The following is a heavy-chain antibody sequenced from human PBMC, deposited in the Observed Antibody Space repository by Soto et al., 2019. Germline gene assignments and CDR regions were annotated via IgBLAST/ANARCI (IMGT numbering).Heavy chain of an antibody. CDR2: IYPGDSDT. CDR3: ARLSTGYYDY. CDR1: GYSFTIYW. V-gene: IGHV5-51*01. J-gene: IGHJ4*02. D-gene: IGHD3-9*01. Sequence: GESLKISCKGSGYSFTIYWIGWVRQMRGKGLERTGIIYPGDSDTCYSPSFQSQATISANRSITTAYLQCSSLTAADTAMYYWARLSTGYYDYWGQGTLVTVSS.